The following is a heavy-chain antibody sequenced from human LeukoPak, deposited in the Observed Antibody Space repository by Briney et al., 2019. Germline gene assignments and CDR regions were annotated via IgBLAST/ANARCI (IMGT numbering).Heavy chain of an antibody. CDR1: GYTFTSYG. Sequence: ASVTVSCKASGYTFTSYGISWVRQAPGQGLEWMGWISAYNGNTNYAQKLQGRVTVTTDTSTSTAYMELRSLRSDDTAVYYCARVAIITMIVVVTTDFDYWGQGTLVTVSS. CDR2: ISAYNGNT. J-gene: IGHJ4*02. D-gene: IGHD3-22*01. V-gene: IGHV1-18*01. CDR3: ARVAIITMIVVVTTDFDY.